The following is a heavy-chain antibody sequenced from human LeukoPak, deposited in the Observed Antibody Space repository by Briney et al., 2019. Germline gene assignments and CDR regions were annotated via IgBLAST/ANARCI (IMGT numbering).Heavy chain of an antibody. Sequence: GGSLRLSCAASGFTFSSYGMSWVRQAPGKGLEWVSSISSSSSYIYYADSVKGRFTISRDNAKNSLYLQMNSLRAEDTAVYYCARAGYSYGSIYYYYYYMDVWGKGTTVTVSS. J-gene: IGHJ6*03. D-gene: IGHD5-18*01. CDR1: GFTFSSYG. V-gene: IGHV3-21*01. CDR3: ARAGYSYGSIYYYYYYMDV. CDR2: ISSSSSYI.